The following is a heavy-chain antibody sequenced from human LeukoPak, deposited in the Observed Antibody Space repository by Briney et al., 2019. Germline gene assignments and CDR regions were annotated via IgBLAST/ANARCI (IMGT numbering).Heavy chain of an antibody. J-gene: IGHJ5*02. CDR1: GGSISIDC. CDR2: IYSSGSA. V-gene: IGHV4-59*01. CDR3: ASGHWFDP. Sequence: SQTLSLTFTVSGGSISIDCWSWIRQPPGKGLEWIGYIYSSGSANYNPSLKSRVAISVDTSKNQFSLKLSSVTAADTAVYYCASGHWFDPWGQGTLVTVSS.